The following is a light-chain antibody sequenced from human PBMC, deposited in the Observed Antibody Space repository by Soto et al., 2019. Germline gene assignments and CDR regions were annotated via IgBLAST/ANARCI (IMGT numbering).Light chain of an antibody. J-gene: IGLJ1*01. V-gene: IGLV2-14*03. Sequence: QSVLTQPASVFGSPGQSITISCTGTSSDVGGYNFVSWYQQLPGKAPKLMIYEVTSRPSGVSNRFSGSKSGNTASLTISGLQPEDEAEYYCSSYTSSSSYVFGTGTKVTVL. CDR1: SSDVGGYNF. CDR3: SSYTSSSSYV. CDR2: EVT.